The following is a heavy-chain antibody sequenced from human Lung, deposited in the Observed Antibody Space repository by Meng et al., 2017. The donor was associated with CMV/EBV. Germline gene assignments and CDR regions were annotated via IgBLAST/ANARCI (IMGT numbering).Heavy chain of an antibody. V-gene: IGHV3-30-3*01. CDR2: ISYDGTNK. J-gene: IGHJ4*02. CDR1: GFTFSSYA. Sequence: GESLKISCAASGFTFSSYAMHWVRQAPGKGLEWVAAISYDGTNKYYADSVKGRFTISRDNSKNTLYLQMNSLRAEDTAVCYCARDQFDYWGQGTLVTVSS. CDR3: ARDQFDY.